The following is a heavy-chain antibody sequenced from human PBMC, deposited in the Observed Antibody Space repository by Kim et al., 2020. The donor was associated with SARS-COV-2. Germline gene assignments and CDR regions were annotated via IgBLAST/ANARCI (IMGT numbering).Heavy chain of an antibody. CDR1: GCSISSSSYY. V-gene: IGHV4-39*07. CDR3: ARAKYYYDSSVYPYYYYGMDV. Sequence: SETLSLTCTVSGCSISSSSYYWGWIRQPPGKGLEWIGSIYYSGSTYYNPSLKSRVTISVETSKNQYSLKLSSETAADTAVYYCARAKYYYDSSVYPYYYYGMDVWGQGATVTVSS. CDR2: IYYSGST. D-gene: IGHD3-22*01. J-gene: IGHJ6*02.